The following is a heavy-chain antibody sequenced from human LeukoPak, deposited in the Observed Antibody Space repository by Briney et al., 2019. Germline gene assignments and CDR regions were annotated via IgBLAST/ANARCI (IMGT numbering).Heavy chain of an antibody. V-gene: IGHV1-8*03. J-gene: IGHJ5*02. CDR2: VNPNSGNT. CDR1: GYTFTSYD. Sequence: GASVKVSCKASGYTFTSYDINWVRQATGQGLEWMGWVNPNSGNTGYAQKFQGRVTITRNTSISTAYMELSSLRSEDTAVYYCARGKVGGRYNWFDPWGQGTLVTVSS. CDR3: ARGKVGGRYNWFDP. D-gene: IGHD2-15*01.